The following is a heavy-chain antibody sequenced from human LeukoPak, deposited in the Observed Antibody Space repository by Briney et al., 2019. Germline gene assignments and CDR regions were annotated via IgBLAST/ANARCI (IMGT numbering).Heavy chain of an antibody. V-gene: IGHV3-11*06. CDR2: ISSSSSYT. D-gene: IGHD3-16*01. J-gene: IGHJ3*02. Sequence: GGSLRLSCAASGFTFSDYYMSWIRQAPGKGLEWVSYISSSSSYTNYADSVKGRFTISRDNAKNSLYLQMNSLRAEDTAVYYCAGFRFRWGAFDIWGQGTMVTVSS. CDR3: AGFRFRWGAFDI. CDR1: GFTFSDYY.